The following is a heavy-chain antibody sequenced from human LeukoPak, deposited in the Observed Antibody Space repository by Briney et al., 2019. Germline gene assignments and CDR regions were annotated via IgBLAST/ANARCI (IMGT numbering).Heavy chain of an antibody. Sequence: SETLALTCTVSGGSISSRSDYWGWIRQPPGKGLEWIGRIYYSGSTYYSPSLKSRVTISVDTSKNQFSLTVSSVTAADTAVYYCERDVRSEGYNWLDPWGQGTLVTVSS. CDR2: IYYSGST. D-gene: IGHD2-15*01. J-gene: IGHJ5*02. CDR1: GGSISSRSDY. CDR3: ERDVRSEGYNWLDP. V-gene: IGHV4-39*02.